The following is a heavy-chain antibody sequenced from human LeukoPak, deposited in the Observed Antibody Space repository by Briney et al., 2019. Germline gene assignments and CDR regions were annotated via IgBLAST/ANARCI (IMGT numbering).Heavy chain of an antibody. CDR2: IYYSGST. CDR3: AREIVVVVAATGWFDP. V-gene: IGHV4-59*01. J-gene: IGHJ5*02. CDR1: GGSISSYY. D-gene: IGHD2-15*01. Sequence: PSETLSLTCTVSGGSISSYYWSWIRQPPGKGLEWIGYIYYSGSTNYNPSLKSRVTISVDTSKNQFSLKLSSVTAADTAEYYCAREIVVVVAATGWFDPWGQGTLVTVSS.